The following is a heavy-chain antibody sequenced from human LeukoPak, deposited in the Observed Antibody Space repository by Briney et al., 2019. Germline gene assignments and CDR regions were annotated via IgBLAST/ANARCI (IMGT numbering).Heavy chain of an antibody. Sequence: GGSLRLSCAASGFTFSSYSMNWVRQAPGKGLEGVSSISSSSSYIYYADSVRGRFTISIDNAKNSLYLQMHSLRAEDTAVYYCARDRIGKGGVPAARDWVDPWGQGTLVTVSS. D-gene: IGHD2-2*01. CDR3: ARDRIGKGGVPAARDWVDP. J-gene: IGHJ5*02. CDR2: ISSSSSYI. V-gene: IGHV3-21*01. CDR1: GFTFSSYS.